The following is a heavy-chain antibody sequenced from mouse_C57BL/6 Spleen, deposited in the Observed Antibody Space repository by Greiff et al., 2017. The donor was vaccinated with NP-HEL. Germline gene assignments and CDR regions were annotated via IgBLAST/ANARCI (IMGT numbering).Heavy chain of an antibody. CDR1: GYTFTSYW. CDR2: IYPSDSET. J-gene: IGHJ4*01. CDR3: AREDDGYYGGDY. Sequence: QVQLQQPGAELVRPGSSVKLSCKASGYTFTSYWMDWVKQRPGQGLEWIGNIYPSDSETHYNQKFKDKATLTVDKSSSTAYMQLSSLTSEDSAVYYCAREDDGYYGGDYWGQGTSVTVSS. D-gene: IGHD2-3*01. V-gene: IGHV1-61*01.